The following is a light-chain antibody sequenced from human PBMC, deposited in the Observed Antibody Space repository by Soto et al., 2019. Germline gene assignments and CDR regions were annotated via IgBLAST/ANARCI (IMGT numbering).Light chain of an antibody. Sequence: QSVLTQPASVSGSPGQSITISCTGTSSDVGSYNAVSWYQQHPGKAPKLMIYEATRRPSGVSNRFSGSKSGNTASLTISGLQAEDEAAYYCCSYESLTTLMFGGGTKLTVL. CDR1: SSDVGSYNA. V-gene: IGLV2-23*01. CDR3: CSYESLTTLM. J-gene: IGLJ3*02. CDR2: EAT.